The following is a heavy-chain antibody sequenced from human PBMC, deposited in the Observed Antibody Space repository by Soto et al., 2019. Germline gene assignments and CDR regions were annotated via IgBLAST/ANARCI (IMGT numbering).Heavy chain of an antibody. CDR2: LSGSGSLS. D-gene: IGHD2-15*01. CDR3: ARDRGGALDS. V-gene: IGHV3-23*01. Sequence: GGSLRLSCVVSGFTFNAFAMTWVRQAPGKGLELVSALSGSGSLSYYADSVKGRFTISRDNYKNTLYLQMNNLRVDETAVYFCARDRGGALDSWGQGTLVTVSS. J-gene: IGHJ4*02. CDR1: GFTFNAFA.